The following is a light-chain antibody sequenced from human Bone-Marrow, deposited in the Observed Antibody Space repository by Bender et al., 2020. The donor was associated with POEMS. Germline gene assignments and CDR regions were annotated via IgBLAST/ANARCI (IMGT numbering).Light chain of an antibody. J-gene: IGLJ2*01. CDR2: EVN. Sequence: QSALTQPASVPGSPGQSITISCTGTSSDIGSYNFVSWYQHHPDKAPKLMIYEVNSRPPGVSNRFSDSKSGDTASLTISGLEAEDEADYYCCSYAGSMSLLFGGGTKLTVL. CDR3: CSYAGSMSLL. CDR1: SSDIGSYNF. V-gene: IGLV2-23*02.